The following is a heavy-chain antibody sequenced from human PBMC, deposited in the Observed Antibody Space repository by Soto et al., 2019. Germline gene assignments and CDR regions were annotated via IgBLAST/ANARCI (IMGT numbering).Heavy chain of an antibody. CDR3: ARGGEVGVAGSAAFEM. J-gene: IGHJ3*02. D-gene: IGHD3-3*01. CDR1: GYTVTTHY. Sequence: QVQLVQSGAEVKKPGASVKISCTASGYTVTTHYMHWVRQAPGRGLEWMGAINPGSGAAKYTQTFQARVTMTRDPSTNTVYMEMSALRSEDTAVFYCARGGEVGVAGSAAFEMWGQGTMVTVSS. V-gene: IGHV1-46*01. CDR2: INPGSGAA.